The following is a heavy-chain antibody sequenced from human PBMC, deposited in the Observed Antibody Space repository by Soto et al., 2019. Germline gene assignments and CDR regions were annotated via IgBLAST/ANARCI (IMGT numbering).Heavy chain of an antibody. Sequence: PGGSLRLSXAASGFTFSSYNMNWVRQAPGKGLEWVSSISSSSRYMYYADSVKGRLTISRDNAKNSLYLHMNSLRAEDTAVYYCARGYCSRSSCCTGDAFDIWGQGTVVTVSS. D-gene: IGHD2-2*02. CDR3: ARGYCSRSSCCTGDAFDI. CDR1: GFTFSSYN. V-gene: IGHV3-21*01. J-gene: IGHJ3*02. CDR2: ISSSSRYM.